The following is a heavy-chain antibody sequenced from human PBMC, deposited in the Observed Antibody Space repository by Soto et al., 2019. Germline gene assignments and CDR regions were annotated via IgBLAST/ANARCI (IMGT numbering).Heavy chain of an antibody. J-gene: IGHJ4*02. D-gene: IGHD4-17*01. CDR3: ARDLASTTIPNY. CDR2: IKKDGREN. CDR1: EFTFSSFW. V-gene: IGHV3-7*04. Sequence: EVQLVESGGGLVQPGGSLRLSCATSEFTFSSFWRSWVRQAPGKGLVGVANIKKDGRENYYVDSVKGRFTISRDNAKNSLYLQMNSLRAEDTAVYYCARDLASTTIPNYWGQGTLVTVSS.